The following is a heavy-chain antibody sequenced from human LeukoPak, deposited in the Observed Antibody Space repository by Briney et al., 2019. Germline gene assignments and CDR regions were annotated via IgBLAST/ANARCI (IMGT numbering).Heavy chain of an antibody. CDR2: ISSGGGST. V-gene: IGHV3-23*01. J-gene: IGHJ4*02. D-gene: IGHD2-15*01. CDR3: AKDLTSGGSLFDY. Sequence: GGSLRLSCAASGFTFSSYAMSWVRQAPGKGLEWVSAISSGGGSTYYADSVKGRFTISRDNSRNTLYLQMNSLRAEDTAVYYCAKDLTSGGSLFDYWGQGTLVTVSS. CDR1: GFTFSSYA.